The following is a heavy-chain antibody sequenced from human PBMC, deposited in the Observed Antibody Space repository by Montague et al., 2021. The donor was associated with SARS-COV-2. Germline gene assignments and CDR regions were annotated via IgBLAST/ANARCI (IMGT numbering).Heavy chain of an antibody. Sequence: SLSLSCAASGFTFNRYWMPWVRQAPGKGLVWVSRINSDGTTTTYADSVKGRFTTSRDNAKDTLYLQMNSLRAEDTALYFCARGGPLSYYYYGMDVWGQGTTVTVSS. CDR2: INSDGTTT. V-gene: IGHV3-74*01. CDR1: GFTFNRYW. D-gene: IGHD1-14*01. J-gene: IGHJ6*02. CDR3: ARGGPLSYYYYGMDV.